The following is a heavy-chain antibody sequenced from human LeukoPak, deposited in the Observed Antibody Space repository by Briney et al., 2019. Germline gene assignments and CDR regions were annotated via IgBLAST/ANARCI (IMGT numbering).Heavy chain of an antibody. CDR3: AKDLHDYGNYVGWFDS. J-gene: IGHJ5*01. CDR1: GFTFSSYA. V-gene: IGHV3-23*01. Sequence: PGGSLRLSCAASGFTFSSYAMNWVRQAPGKGLEWVSAISGSGDNTYYADSVKGRFTISRDNSKTTLFLQMNSLRAEDTAVYYCAKDLHDYGNYVGWFDSWGQGTLVTVSS. D-gene: IGHD4-11*01. CDR2: ISGSGDNT.